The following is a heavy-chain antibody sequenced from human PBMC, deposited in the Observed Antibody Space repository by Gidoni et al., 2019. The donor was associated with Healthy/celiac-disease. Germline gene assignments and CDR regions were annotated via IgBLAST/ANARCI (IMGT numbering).Heavy chain of an antibody. CDR1: GFTFSSYE. CDR3: ARDEGAFDI. J-gene: IGHJ3*02. Sequence: EVQLVESGGGLVQPGGSLRLSCAASGFTFSSYEMNWVRQAPGKGVEWVSYISSSGSTIDYADSVKGRFTISRDNAKNSLYLQMNSRRAEDTAVYYCARDEGAFDIWGQGTMVTVSS. V-gene: IGHV3-48*03. CDR2: ISSSGSTI.